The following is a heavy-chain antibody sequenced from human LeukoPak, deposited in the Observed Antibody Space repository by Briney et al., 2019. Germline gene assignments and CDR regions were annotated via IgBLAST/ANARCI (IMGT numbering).Heavy chain of an antibody. Sequence: ASVKVSCKASGGIFSSYAISWVRQAPGQGLEWMGRIIPILGIANYAQKFQGRVTITADKSTSTAYMELGSLRSEDTAVYYCARVGMATINSIFDYWGQGTLVTVSS. D-gene: IGHD5-24*01. CDR2: IIPILGIA. CDR3: ARVGMATINSIFDY. CDR1: GGIFSSYA. J-gene: IGHJ4*02. V-gene: IGHV1-69*04.